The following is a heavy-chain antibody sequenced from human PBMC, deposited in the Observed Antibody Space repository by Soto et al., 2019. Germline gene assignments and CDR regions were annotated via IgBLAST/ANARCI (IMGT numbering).Heavy chain of an antibody. CDR2: IRSSSSTI. CDR3: ARDRGSSWDLYYYYGMDV. D-gene: IGHD6-13*01. V-gene: IGHV3-48*02. CDR1: GFTFSSYS. Sequence: EVQLVESGGGLVQPGGSLRLSCAASGFTFSSYSMNWVRQAPGKGLEWVSYIRSSSSTIYYADSVKGRFTISRDNAKNSLYLQMNSLRDEDTAVYYCARDRGSSWDLYYYYGMDVWGQGTTVTVSS. J-gene: IGHJ6*02.